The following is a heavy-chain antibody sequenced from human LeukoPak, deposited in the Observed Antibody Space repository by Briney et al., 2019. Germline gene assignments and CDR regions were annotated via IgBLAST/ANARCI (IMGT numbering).Heavy chain of an antibody. D-gene: IGHD3-10*01. CDR3: ARGTGFGELNFHYMDV. CDR1: GFTFNSYA. CDR2: ISYDGSKK. Sequence: PGRSLRLSCAAFGFTFNSYAMYWVRQAPGKGLEWVAVISYDGSKKYYADSVKGRVTISRDDSRDTVYLQMNSLRGGDTAVYYCARGTGFGELNFHYMDVWGRGTTVIVSS. V-gene: IGHV3-30*04. J-gene: IGHJ6*03.